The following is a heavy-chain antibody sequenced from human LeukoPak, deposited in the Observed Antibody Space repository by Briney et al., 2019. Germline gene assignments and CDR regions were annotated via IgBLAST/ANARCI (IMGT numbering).Heavy chain of an antibody. J-gene: IGHJ4*02. CDR2: ISSNGGST. Sequence: AGGSLRLSCAASGFTFSSYAMHWVRQAPGKGLEYVSAISSNGGSTYYANSVKGRFTISRDNSKNTLYLQMGSLRAEDMAVYYCAGQAPREYFDYWGQGTLVTVSS. CDR3: AGQAPREYFDY. CDR1: GFTFSSYA. V-gene: IGHV3-64*01.